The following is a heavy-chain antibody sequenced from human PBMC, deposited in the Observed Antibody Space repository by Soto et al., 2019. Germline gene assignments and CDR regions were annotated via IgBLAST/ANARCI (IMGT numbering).Heavy chain of an antibody. J-gene: IGHJ6*02. Sequence: QVQIQQWGAGLLRPSETLSLTCGVSGGSFSAYYWTWIRQPPGKGLEWIAEISHRGDTTYNPSLRSRVSISVVTSRNHFFLRLSSVTAADTAVYYCASNTVTPVDAMDVWGQGTTVIVS. D-gene: IGHD4-17*01. CDR1: GGSFSAYY. CDR3: ASNTVTPVDAMDV. CDR2: ISHRGDT. V-gene: IGHV4-34*02.